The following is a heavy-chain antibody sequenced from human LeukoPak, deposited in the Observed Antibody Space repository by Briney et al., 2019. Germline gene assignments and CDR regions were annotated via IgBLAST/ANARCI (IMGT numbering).Heavy chain of an antibody. J-gene: IGHJ4*02. CDR1: GFTFSSYG. CDR2: IRYDGSNK. CDR3: AKALNIIVVVPAPPAVADY. V-gene: IGHV3-30*02. Sequence: GGSLRLSCAASGFTFSSYGMHWVRQAPGKGLEWVAFIRYDGSNKYYANSVKGRFTISRDNSKNTLYLQMNSLRAEDTAVYYCAKALNIIVVVPAPPAVADYWGQGTLVTVSS. D-gene: IGHD2-2*01.